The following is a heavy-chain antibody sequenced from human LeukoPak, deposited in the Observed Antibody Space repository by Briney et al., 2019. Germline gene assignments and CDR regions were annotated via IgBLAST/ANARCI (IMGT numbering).Heavy chain of an antibody. CDR3: ARTEGAEVGPVDY. CDR2: INHSGST. Sequence: PSETLSLTCAVYGGSFSGYYWSWIRQPPGKGLEWIGEINHSGSTNYNPSLKSRVTISVDTSKNQFSLRLGSVTAADTAVYYCARTEGAEVGPVDYWGKEPWSPSPQ. V-gene: IGHV4-34*01. J-gene: IGHJ4*01. CDR1: GGSFSGYY. D-gene: IGHD3-16*01.